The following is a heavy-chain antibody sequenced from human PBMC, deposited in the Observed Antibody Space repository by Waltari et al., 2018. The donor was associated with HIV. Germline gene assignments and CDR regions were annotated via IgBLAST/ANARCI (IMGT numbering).Heavy chain of an antibody. CDR3: ARDLGAGSLRGTL. Sequence: QVQLVQSGAEVKKPGSSVKVSCEASGGTFSTYPISWVRQAPGQWLEWMGGSRPVLCVSNYAQKGQGRVTITADESTSTAYRELSSPKSEDTAVYYCARDLGAGSLRGTLWGLGTLVIVSS. D-gene: IGHD3-10*01. V-gene: IGHV1-69*01. J-gene: IGHJ4*02. CDR2: SRPVLCVS. CDR1: GGTFSTYP.